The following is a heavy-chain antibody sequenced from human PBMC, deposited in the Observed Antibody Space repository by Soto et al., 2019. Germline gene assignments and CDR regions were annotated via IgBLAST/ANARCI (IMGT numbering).Heavy chain of an antibody. D-gene: IGHD3-22*01. V-gene: IGHV1-69*01. CDR3: ARERGGAIIVGVTGTFDV. Sequence: QVQLVQSGAEVKKPGSSVKVSCKASGGTFSSYAISWVRQAPGQGLEWMGGIIAILGKANYAEKFQGRVRISADESTSTAYMELSRLRSEDKAVYYCARERGGAIIVGVTGTFDVWGQGTLVTVSS. CDR1: GGTFSSYA. CDR2: IIAILGKA. J-gene: IGHJ3*01.